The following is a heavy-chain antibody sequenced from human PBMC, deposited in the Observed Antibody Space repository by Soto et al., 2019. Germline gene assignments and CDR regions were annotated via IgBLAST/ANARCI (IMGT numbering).Heavy chain of an antibody. CDR2: IYYSGST. V-gene: IGHV4-31*03. D-gene: IGHD3-10*01. CDR3: ARGNSGRVHY. CDR1: GDSISSDGYY. J-gene: IGHJ4*02. Sequence: QVQLQESGPGLVKPSQTLSLTCTVSGDSISSDGYYWTWIRQHPGKGLEWIGYIYYSGSTYYNPSLKSRVNMSLDTSKHQFSLKLSSVTAADTAVYYCARGNSGRVHYWGQGTLVTVSS.